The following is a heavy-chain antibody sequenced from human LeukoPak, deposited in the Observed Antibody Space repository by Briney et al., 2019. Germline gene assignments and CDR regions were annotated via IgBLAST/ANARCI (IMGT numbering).Heavy chain of an antibody. CDR1: GGSISSYY. Sequence: SETLSLTCTVSGGSISSYYWSWIRQPPGKGLEWIGYIYYSGSTNYNPSLKSRVTISVDTSKNQFSLKLSPVTAADTAVYYCARSRGFLNWFDPWGQGTLVTVSS. CDR2: IYYSGST. V-gene: IGHV4-59*01. J-gene: IGHJ5*02. CDR3: ARSRGFLNWFDP. D-gene: IGHD2/OR15-2a*01.